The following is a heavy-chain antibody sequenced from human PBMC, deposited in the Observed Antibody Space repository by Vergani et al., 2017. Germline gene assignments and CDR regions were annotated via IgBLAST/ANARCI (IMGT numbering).Heavy chain of an antibody. Sequence: QVQLVESGGGVVQPGRSLRLSCAASGFTFSSYAMHWVRQAPGKGLEWVAVISYDGSNKYYADSVKGRFTISRDNSKNTLYLQMNSLRAEDTAVYYCAKDVGYCSGGSCYATWGQGTLVTVSS. V-gene: IGHV3-30*04. CDR1: GFTFSSYA. D-gene: IGHD2-15*01. CDR3: AKDVGYCSGGSCYAT. CDR2: ISYDGSNK. J-gene: IGHJ4*02.